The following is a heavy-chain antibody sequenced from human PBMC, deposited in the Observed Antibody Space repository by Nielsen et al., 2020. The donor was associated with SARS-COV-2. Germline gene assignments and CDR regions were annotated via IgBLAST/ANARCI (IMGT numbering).Heavy chain of an antibody. CDR3: ARVGFYNLDY. CDR1: GFTFSSYG. V-gene: IGHV3-33*01. CDR2: IWYDGSNK. J-gene: IGHJ4*02. Sequence: GESLKISCAASGFTFSSYGMHWVRQAPGKGLEWVAVIWYDGSNKYYADSVKGRFTISRDNAKNSLYLQMNSLRAEDTAVYYCARVGFYNLDYWGQGTLVTVSS. D-gene: IGHD1-14*01.